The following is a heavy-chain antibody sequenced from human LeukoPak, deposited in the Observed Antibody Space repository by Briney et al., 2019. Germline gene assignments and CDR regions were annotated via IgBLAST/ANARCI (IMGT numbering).Heavy chain of an antibody. CDR1: GFTFSSYT. CDR2: ITGGDVFI. V-gene: IGHV3-21*01. J-gene: IGHJ5*01. CDR3: AREGDLMGASMDS. D-gene: IGHD3-16*01. Sequence: GGSLRLSCAASGFTFSSYTFDWVRQAPGKGLEWVSSITGGDVFIYQADSVKGRFTVSRDNAKNTLYLQMNRLRAEDTAVYYCAREGDLMGASMDSWGQGTLVIVSS.